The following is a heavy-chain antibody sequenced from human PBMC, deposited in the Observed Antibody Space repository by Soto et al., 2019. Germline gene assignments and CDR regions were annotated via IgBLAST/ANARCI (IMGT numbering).Heavy chain of an antibody. CDR2: ISYSGKT. J-gene: IGHJ4*02. V-gene: IGHV4-30-4*01. D-gene: IGHD3-10*01. Sequence: SETLSLTCNVSGGAISSDDDYWGWIRQRPGKGLEWIGYISYSGKTYYNPSLKSRITMSVDTSKRQLSLKLRSVTAADAAVFYCARGSHNFDSWGQGVPVTVSS. CDR1: GGAISSDDDY. CDR3: ARGSHNFDS.